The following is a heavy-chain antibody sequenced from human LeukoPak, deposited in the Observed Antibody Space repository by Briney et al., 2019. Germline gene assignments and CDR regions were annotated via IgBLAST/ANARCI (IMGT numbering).Heavy chain of an antibody. Sequence: PSETLSLTCTVFGASISSYYWSWIRQPPGKGLEWLGYIYYSGSTNYNPSLKSRVTISVDTSRNQLSLKLSSVTAADTAVYYCARGATPTVVTPLGHAFDIWGQGTMVTVSS. CDR2: IYYSGST. J-gene: IGHJ3*02. CDR1: GASISSYY. CDR3: ARGATPTVVTPLGHAFDI. D-gene: IGHD4-23*01. V-gene: IGHV4-59*01.